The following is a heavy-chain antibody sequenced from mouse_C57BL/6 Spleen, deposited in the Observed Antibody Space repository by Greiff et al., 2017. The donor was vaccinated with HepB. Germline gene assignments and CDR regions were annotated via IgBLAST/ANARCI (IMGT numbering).Heavy chain of an antibody. CDR3: TCVLLRSRRDY. Sequence: EVQLQQSGAELVRPGASVKLSCTASGFNIKDDYMHWVKQRPEQGLEWIGWIDPENGDTEYASKFQGKATITADKSSNTAYLQLSSLTSEDTAVYYCTCVLLRSRRDYWGQGTSVTVAS. CDR1: GFNIKDDY. D-gene: IGHD1-1*01. J-gene: IGHJ4*01. CDR2: IDPENGDT. V-gene: IGHV14-4*01.